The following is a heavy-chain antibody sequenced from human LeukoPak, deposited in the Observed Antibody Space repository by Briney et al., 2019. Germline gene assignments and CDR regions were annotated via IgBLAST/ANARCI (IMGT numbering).Heavy chain of an antibody. CDR1: GYTFTSYY. V-gene: IGHV1-46*01. J-gene: IGHJ6*02. CDR3: AREGYCSSTSCYIRGLGDYYYGMDV. D-gene: IGHD2-2*02. Sequence: ASVKVSCKASGYTFTSYYMHWVRQAPGQGLEWMGIINPSGGSTSYAQKFQGRVTMTRDTSTSTVYMELSSLRSEDTAVYYCAREGYCSSTSCYIRGLGDYYYGMDVWGQGTTVTVSS. CDR2: INPSGGST.